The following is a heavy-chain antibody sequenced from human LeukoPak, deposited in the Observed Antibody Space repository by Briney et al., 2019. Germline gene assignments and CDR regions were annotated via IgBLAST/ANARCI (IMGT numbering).Heavy chain of an antibody. CDR2: IRQDGSQK. D-gene: IGHD5-12*01. J-gene: IGHJ6*03. V-gene: IGHV3-7*01. CDR3: ARVSGYDSGAYYYYYYMDV. CDR1: GFTFSSYW. Sequence: GGSLRLSCAASGFTFSSYWMSWVRQAPGKGLEWVATIRQDGSQKYYVDSVKGRFTISRDNAKNSLYLQMNSLRAEDTAVYYCARVSGYDSGAYYYYYYMDVWGKGTTVTVSS.